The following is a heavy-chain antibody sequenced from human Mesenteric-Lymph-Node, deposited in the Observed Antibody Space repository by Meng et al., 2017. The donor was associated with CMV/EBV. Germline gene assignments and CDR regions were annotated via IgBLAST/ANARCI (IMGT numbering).Heavy chain of an antibody. D-gene: IGHD2-8*01. Sequence: FDTDALDWVRQAPGRGLEWMGRIVPLVAIANYAQKFQDRLTINADTSTATAYMQLSSLTFEDTAVYYCARAGLVLMVYDMGNWFDPWGQGTLVTVSS. J-gene: IGHJ5*02. V-gene: IGHV1-69*04. CDR1: FDTDA. CDR3: ARAGLVLMVYDMGNWFDP. CDR2: IVPLVAIA.